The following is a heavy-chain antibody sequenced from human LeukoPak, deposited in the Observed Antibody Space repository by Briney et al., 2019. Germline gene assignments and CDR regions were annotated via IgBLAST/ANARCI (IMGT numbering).Heavy chain of an antibody. J-gene: IGHJ4*02. CDR3: ARDARDGDSFDY. V-gene: IGHV3-74*01. Sequence: PGGSLSLSCAFSGLPLSNYWMHWGRQAPGTGGVWVARISTDGVTSYADSIRGRFTIYRDNSKNTLYLQMNSVRAEDTAVYYCARDARDGDSFDYWGQGTLVTVSS. CDR1: GLPLSNYW. CDR2: ISTDGVT. D-gene: IGHD4-17*01.